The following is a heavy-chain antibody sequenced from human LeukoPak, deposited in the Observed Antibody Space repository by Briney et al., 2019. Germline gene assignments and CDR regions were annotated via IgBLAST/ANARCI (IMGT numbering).Heavy chain of an antibody. V-gene: IGHV4-30-2*01. CDR1: GGSISSGGYS. D-gene: IGHD3-10*01. CDR2: IYHSGST. CDR3: AGFGELFEFDY. J-gene: IGHJ4*02. Sequence: PSQTLSLTCAVSGGSISSGGYSWSWIRQPPGKGLEWIGYIYHSGSTYYNPSLKSRVTISVDRSKNQFSLKLSSVTAADTAVYYCAGFGELFEFDYWGQGTLVTVSS.